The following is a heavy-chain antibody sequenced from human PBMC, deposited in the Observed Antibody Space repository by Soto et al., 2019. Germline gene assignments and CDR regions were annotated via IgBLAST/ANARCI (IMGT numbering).Heavy chain of an antibody. CDR1: CGSISSYY. J-gene: IGHJ6*02. CDR3: ARGVAATPWVDYYYGMDV. Sequence: TLSLTCTVSCGSISSYYWSWIRQPAGKGLEWIGRIYTSGSTNYNPSLKSRVTMSVDTSKNQFSLKLSSVTAADTAVYYCARGVAATPWVDYYYGMDVWGQGTTVPVSS. V-gene: IGHV4-4*07. CDR2: IYTSGST. D-gene: IGHD2-15*01.